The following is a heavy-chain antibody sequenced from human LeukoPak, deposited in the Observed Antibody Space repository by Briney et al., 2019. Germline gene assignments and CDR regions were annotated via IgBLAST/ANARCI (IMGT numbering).Heavy chain of an antibody. V-gene: IGHV4-4*07. CDR3: ARVRGSYFDY. J-gene: IGHJ4*02. CDR1: GGSISSWY. Sequence: SETLSLTCSVSGGSISSWYWGWIRQPAGKGLEWIGRIYTSGSTNYNPSLKSRITVSMDTSKNQFSLKLSSVTAADTAMYYCARVRGSYFDYWGQGTLVTVSS. D-gene: IGHD3-10*01. CDR2: IYTSGST.